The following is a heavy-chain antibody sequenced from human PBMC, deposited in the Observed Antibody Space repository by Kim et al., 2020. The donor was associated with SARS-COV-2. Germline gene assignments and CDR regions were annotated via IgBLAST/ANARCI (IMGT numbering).Heavy chain of an antibody. CDR2: IIGSGTTI. CDR1: GFTFSSYE. D-gene: IGHD4-4*01. J-gene: IGHJ4*02. Sequence: GGSLRLSCAASGFTFSSYEMNWVRQAPGKGLEWVSYIIGSGTTIYYADSVRSRFTISRDNDKNSLYLQMNSLRAEDTAVYYCARGPNYSPFDYWGQGTLVTVSS. V-gene: IGHV3-48*03. CDR3: ARGPNYSPFDY.